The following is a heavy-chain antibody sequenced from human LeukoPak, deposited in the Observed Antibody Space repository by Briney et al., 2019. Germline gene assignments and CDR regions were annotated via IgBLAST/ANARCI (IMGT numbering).Heavy chain of an antibody. CDR2: ISSSSSYI. CDR1: GFTFSSYA. Sequence: GGSLRLSCAASGFTFSSYAMSWVRQAPGKGLEWVSCISSSSSYIYYADSVKGRFTISRDNAKNSLYLQMNSLRAEDTAVYYCARVWTGQWPPHHYYMDVWGKGTTVTISS. CDR3: ARVWTGQWPPHHYYMDV. J-gene: IGHJ6*03. D-gene: IGHD6-19*01. V-gene: IGHV3-21*01.